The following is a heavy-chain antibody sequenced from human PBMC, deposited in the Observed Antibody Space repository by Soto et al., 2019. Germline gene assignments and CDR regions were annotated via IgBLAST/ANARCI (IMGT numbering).Heavy chain of an antibody. CDR3: ARRGTTVGASPFDY. Sequence: QVQLVQSGPEVKKPGASVKVSCKTSGYSFISYDVSWVRQAPGQGLEWMGWISGYNGNTNYAQKFQDRVTMTIDTSTSSAYMEVRSLRSDDTALYYCARRGTTVGASPFDYWGQGTLVTVSS. J-gene: IGHJ4*02. V-gene: IGHV1-18*04. CDR1: GYSFISYD. D-gene: IGHD1-26*01. CDR2: ISGYNGNT.